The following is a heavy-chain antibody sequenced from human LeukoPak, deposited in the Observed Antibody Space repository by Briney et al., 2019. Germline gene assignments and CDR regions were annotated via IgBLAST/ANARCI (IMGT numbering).Heavy chain of an antibody. CDR2: IYHSGST. CDR1: GYSISSGYY. J-gene: IGHJ4*02. Sequence: PSETLSLTCTVSGYSISSGYYWGWIRQPPGKWLEWLGSIYHSGSTYYNPSLKSRVIISVDTSKNQFSLKLSSVTAADTAVYYCARAGMATGYFDYWGQGTLVTVSS. CDR3: ARAGMATGYFDY. V-gene: IGHV4-38-2*02. D-gene: IGHD2-8*01.